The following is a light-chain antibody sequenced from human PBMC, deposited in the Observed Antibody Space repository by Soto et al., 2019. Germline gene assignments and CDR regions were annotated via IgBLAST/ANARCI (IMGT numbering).Light chain of an antibody. CDR3: QQYNNWPMT. V-gene: IGKV3-15*01. J-gene: IGKJ1*01. Sequence: EIVMTQSPATLSVSPGERATHSCRASQSVSSNLAWYQQKPGQAPRLLIYGASTRATGIPARFSGSGSGTEFTLTISSLQSEDFAVYYCQQYNNWPMTFGQGTKVDI. CDR2: GAS. CDR1: QSVSSN.